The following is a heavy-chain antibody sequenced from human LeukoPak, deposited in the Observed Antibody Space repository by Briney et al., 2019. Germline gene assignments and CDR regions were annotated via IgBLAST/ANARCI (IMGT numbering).Heavy chain of an antibody. Sequence: KASETLSLTCTVSGGSISSYYWSWIRQPPGKGLEWIGYIYYSGSTNYNPSLKSRVTISVDTSKNQFSLKLSSVTAADTAVYYCARGVDYLSPDYWGQGTLVTVSS. D-gene: IGHD4-11*01. CDR2: IYYSGST. CDR1: GGSISSYY. V-gene: IGHV4-59*12. CDR3: ARGVDYLSPDY. J-gene: IGHJ4*02.